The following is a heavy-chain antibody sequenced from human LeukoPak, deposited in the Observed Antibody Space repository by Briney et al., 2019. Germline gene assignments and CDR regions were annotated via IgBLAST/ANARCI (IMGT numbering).Heavy chain of an antibody. D-gene: IGHD3-16*02. Sequence: ASVKVSCKASGYTITTYAMNWVRQAPGQGLEWMGWIHPNTGNPTYAQGFTGRFVFSLDTSVGTTYLQISSLKAEDTAVYYCARAYQSLGGLSLPDHWGQGTLVTVSS. CDR2: IHPNTGNP. J-gene: IGHJ5*02. CDR1: GYTITTYA. V-gene: IGHV7-4-1*02. CDR3: ARAYQSLGGLSLPDH.